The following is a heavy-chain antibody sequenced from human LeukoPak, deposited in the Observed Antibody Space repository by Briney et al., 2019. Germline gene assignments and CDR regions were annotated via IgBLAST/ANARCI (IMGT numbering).Heavy chain of an antibody. Sequence: GRSLRLSCAASGFTFSSYAMSWVRQAPGKGLEWVSAISGSGGSTYYADSVKGRFTISRDNSKNTLYLQMNSLRAEDTAVYYCANYGPSGYYYGPYYFDYWGQGTLVTVSS. V-gene: IGHV3-23*01. J-gene: IGHJ4*02. CDR3: ANYGPSGYYYGPYYFDY. D-gene: IGHD3-22*01. CDR2: ISGSGGST. CDR1: GFTFSSYA.